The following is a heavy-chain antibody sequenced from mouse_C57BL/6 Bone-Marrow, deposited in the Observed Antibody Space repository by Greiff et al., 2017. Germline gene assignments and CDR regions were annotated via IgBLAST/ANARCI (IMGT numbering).Heavy chain of an antibody. CDR1: GYTFTSYW. CDR3: ARLRYYGSSGDY. V-gene: IGHV1-50*01. J-gene: IGHJ2*01. Sequence: VKLQQPGAELVKPGASVKLSCKASGYTFTSYWMQWVKQRPGQGLEWIGEIDPSDSYTNYNQKFKGKATLTVDTSSSTAYMQLSSLTSEDSAVYYCARLRYYGSSGDYWGQGTTLTVSS. CDR2: IDPSDSYT. D-gene: IGHD1-1*01.